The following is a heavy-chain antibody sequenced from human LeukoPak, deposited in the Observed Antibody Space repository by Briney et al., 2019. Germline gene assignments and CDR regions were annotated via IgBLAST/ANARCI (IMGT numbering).Heavy chain of an antibody. J-gene: IGHJ3*02. V-gene: IGHV1-69*13. CDR3: ATAGGYCGGDCSNAFDI. CDR2: IIPMFGTA. Sequence: SVKVSCKASGGPFNNYAISWVRQAPGQGLEWMGGIIPMFGTANYAQKFQGRVTITADESTSTAYMELSSLRSEDTAVYYCATAGGYCGGDCSNAFDIWGQGTMVTVSS. D-gene: IGHD2-21*02. CDR1: GGPFNNYA.